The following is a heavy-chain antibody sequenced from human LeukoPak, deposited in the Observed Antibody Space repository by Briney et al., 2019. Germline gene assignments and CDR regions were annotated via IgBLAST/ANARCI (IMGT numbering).Heavy chain of an antibody. V-gene: IGHV4-59*08. CDR2: IYYSGST. Sequence: PSETLSLTCTVSGGSISSYYWSWIRQPPGKGLEWIGYIYYSGSTNYNPSLKSRVTISVDTSKNQFSLKLSSVTAADTAVYYCARGGGSGWYRYYFDYWGQGTLVTVSS. CDR3: ARGGGSGWYRYYFDY. CDR1: GGSISSYY. J-gene: IGHJ4*02. D-gene: IGHD6-19*01.